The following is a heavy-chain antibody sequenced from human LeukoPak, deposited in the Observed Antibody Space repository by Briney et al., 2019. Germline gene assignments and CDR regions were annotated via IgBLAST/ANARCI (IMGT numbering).Heavy chain of an antibody. Sequence: SETLSLTCTVSGDSISSFYWSWIRQPPGKGLEWIGYNSYSGSTNYNPSLKSRVTISVDTSKNQFSLKLTSVTAADTAVYYCARGVVAAPQTFDYWGQGTLVTVSS. V-gene: IGHV4-59*01. J-gene: IGHJ4*02. D-gene: IGHD2-15*01. CDR3: ARGVVAAPQTFDY. CDR2: NSYSGST. CDR1: GDSISSFY.